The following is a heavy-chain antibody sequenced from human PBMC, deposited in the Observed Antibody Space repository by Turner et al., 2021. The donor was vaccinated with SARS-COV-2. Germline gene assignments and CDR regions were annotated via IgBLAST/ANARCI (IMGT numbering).Heavy chain of an antibody. V-gene: IGHV4-30-4*01. J-gene: IGHJ4*02. CDR1: GGSISSGDYY. CDR3: ARTGRWYVDY. CDR2: MYYSGST. Sequence: QLQLQESGPGLVKPAQTLSLTCTVSGGSISSGDYYWSWVRQPPGKGLEWIGYMYYSGSTYYNPSLKSRVTIAVDTSKNQFSLKLSSVTAADTAVYYCARTGRWYVDYWGQGTLVTVSS. D-gene: IGHD2-15*01.